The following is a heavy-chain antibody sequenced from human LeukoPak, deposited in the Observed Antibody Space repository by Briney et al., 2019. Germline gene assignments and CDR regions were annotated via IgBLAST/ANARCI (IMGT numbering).Heavy chain of an antibody. CDR2: IYGTGST. J-gene: IGHJ4*02. D-gene: IGHD5-18*01. Sequence: PSETLSLTCTVSVGSIRSGSHSWSWIRQPAGKGLEWIGRIYGTGSTNYNPSLKSRVTISVDTSKNQFSLKLSSVTAADTAVYYCARGRAGRGYSYGYLWNELPYYFDYWGQGTLVTVSS. CDR1: VGSIRSGSHS. V-gene: IGHV4-61*02. CDR3: ARGRAGRGYSYGYLWNELPYYFDY.